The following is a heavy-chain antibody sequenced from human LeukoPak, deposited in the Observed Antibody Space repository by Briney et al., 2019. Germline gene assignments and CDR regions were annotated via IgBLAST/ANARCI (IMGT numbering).Heavy chain of an antibody. CDR1: GFTFSTYW. Sequence: GGSLRLSCAASGFTFSTYWMYGVRQAPGKGLEWAANIKQDGSHKYYVDSVKGRVTISRDNAKNSLYLQMNSLRVEDTAVYYCVREEGYWGQGTLLTVSS. J-gene: IGHJ4*02. CDR2: IKQDGSHK. V-gene: IGHV3-7*01. CDR3: VREEGY.